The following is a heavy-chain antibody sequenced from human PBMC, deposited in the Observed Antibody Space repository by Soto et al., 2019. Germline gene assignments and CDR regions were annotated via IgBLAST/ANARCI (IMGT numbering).Heavy chain of an antibody. Sequence: GESLKISCNGSGYSFTSYWISWVRQVPGKGLEWMGRIDPSDSYTNYSPSFQGHVTISADKSISTAYLQWSSLKASDTAMYYCARLPILTGYYLYYYYGMDVWGQGTTVTVSS. V-gene: IGHV5-10-1*01. CDR1: GYSFTSYW. D-gene: IGHD3-9*01. CDR3: ARLPILTGYYLYYYYGMDV. CDR2: IDPSDSYT. J-gene: IGHJ6*02.